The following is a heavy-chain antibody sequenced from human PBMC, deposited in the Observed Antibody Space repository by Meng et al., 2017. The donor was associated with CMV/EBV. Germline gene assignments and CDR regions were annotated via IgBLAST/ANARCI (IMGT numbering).Heavy chain of an antibody. Sequence: SETLSLTCTVSGYSISSGYHWGWIRQPPGKGLEWIGSIYHSGSTYYNPSLKSRVTISVDTSKNQFSLKLSSVTAADTAVYYCARGVQYYDFWSGFPGGPYAFDIWGQGTMVTVSS. V-gene: IGHV4-38-2*02. CDR1: GYSISSGYH. CDR3: ARGVQYYDFWSGFPGGPYAFDI. J-gene: IGHJ3*02. D-gene: IGHD3-3*01. CDR2: IYHSGST.